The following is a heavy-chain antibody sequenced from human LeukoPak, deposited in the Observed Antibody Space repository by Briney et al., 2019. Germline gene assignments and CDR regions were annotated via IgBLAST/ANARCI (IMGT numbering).Heavy chain of an antibody. CDR3: AKDNYYYDSSGKLDY. CDR1: GFTFDDYA. Sequence: GRSLRLSCAASGFTFDDYAMHWVRQAPGKGLEWVSGISWNSGSIGYADSVKGRFTISRDNAKNSLYLQMNSLRAEDTALYYCAKDNYYYDSSGKLDYWGQGTLVAVSS. CDR2: ISWNSGSI. V-gene: IGHV3-9*01. D-gene: IGHD3-22*01. J-gene: IGHJ4*02.